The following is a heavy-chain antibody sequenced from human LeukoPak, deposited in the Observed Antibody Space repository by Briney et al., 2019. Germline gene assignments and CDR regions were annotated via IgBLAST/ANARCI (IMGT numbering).Heavy chain of an antibody. J-gene: IGHJ3*02. D-gene: IGHD2-15*01. CDR2: ISGSGGST. V-gene: IGHV3-23*01. CDR3: ARDMPRVDAFDI. Sequence: GGSLRLSCAASGFTFSSYAMSWVRQAPGKGLEWVPAISGSGGSTYYADSVKGRFTISRDNSKNTLYLQMNSLRAEDTAVYYCARDMPRVDAFDIWGQGTMVTVSS. CDR1: GFTFSSYA.